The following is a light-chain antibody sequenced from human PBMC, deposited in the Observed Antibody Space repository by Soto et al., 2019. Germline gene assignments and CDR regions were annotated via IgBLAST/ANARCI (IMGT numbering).Light chain of an antibody. V-gene: IGLV2-8*01. J-gene: IGLJ3*02. CDR1: SSDIGGYNS. CDR3: SSSAGIYHYLV. Sequence: QSALTQPPSASGSPGQSVTISCTGTSSDIGGYNSVSWYQQHPGKAPRLMIDEVNKRPSGVPDRFSGSKSGYTASLTVSGLQTEDEAFYYCSSSAGIYHYLVFGGGTQLTVL. CDR2: EVN.